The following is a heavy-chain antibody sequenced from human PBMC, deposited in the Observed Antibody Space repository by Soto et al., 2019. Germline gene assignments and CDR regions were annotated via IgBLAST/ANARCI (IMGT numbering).Heavy chain of an antibody. CDR1: GGTFSSYA. CDR2: IIPIFGTA. V-gene: IGHV1-69*06. CDR3: ARDFDPGAFDI. J-gene: IGHJ3*02. Sequence: ASVKVSCKASGGTFSSYAISWVRQAPGQGLEWMGGIIPIFGTANYAQKFQGRVTITADKSTSTAYMELSSLRSEDTAVYYCARDFDPGAFDIWGQGTMVTVSS.